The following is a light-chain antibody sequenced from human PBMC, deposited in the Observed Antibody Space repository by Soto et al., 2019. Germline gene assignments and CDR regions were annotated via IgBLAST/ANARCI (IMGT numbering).Light chain of an antibody. CDR3: HQYGSSPWT. CDR1: QSISNR. Sequence: IVMTQSPATLSLSPWERATLSCWASQSISNRLAWYQHRPGQAPRLLIYGASSRATGIPDRFSGSGSGTDFTLTISRLEPEDFAVYFCHQYGSSPWTFGQGTKVDIK. V-gene: IGKV3-20*01. J-gene: IGKJ1*01. CDR2: GAS.